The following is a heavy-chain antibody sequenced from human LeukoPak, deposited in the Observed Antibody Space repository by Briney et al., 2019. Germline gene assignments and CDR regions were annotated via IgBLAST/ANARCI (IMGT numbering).Heavy chain of an antibody. Sequence: PGGSLRLSCAASGFTFDDYAMHWVRQAPAKGLEWVSLISWNGGSTYYADSVKGRFTISRDNSKNSLYLQMNSLRAEDTALYYCSKDMGGGYDFWSGKNGFDYWGQGTLSPSPQ. V-gene: IGHV3-43D*03. J-gene: IGHJ4*02. CDR1: GFTFDDYA. CDR3: SKDMGGGYDFWSGKNGFDY. D-gene: IGHD3-3*01. CDR2: ISWNGGST.